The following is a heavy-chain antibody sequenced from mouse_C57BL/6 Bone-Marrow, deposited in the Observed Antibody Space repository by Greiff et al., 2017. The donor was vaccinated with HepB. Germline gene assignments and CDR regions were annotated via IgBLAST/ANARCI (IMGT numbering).Heavy chain of an antibody. Sequence: EVQLVESGGGLVQPGGSMKLSCVASGFTFSNYWMNWVRQSPEKGLEWVAQIRLKSDNYATHYAESVKGRFTISRDDSKSSVYLQMNNLRAEDTGIYYCTAHYYGSSPPFAYWGQGTLVTVSA. CDR3: TAHYYGSSPPFAY. V-gene: IGHV6-3*01. CDR1: GFTFSNYW. J-gene: IGHJ3*01. D-gene: IGHD1-1*01. CDR2: IRLKSDNYAT.